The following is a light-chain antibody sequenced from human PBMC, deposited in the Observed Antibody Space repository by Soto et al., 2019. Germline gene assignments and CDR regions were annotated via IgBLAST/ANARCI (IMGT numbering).Light chain of an antibody. CDR1: QTVSSNY. CDR3: HQYGRSPIYT. Sequence: EIVLTQSPGTLSLSPGARATLSCRASQTVSSNYLAWYQQKPGQAPRLLIYGASSRATGIPDRFSGSGSATDFTLTISRLEPEDFAVYYCHQYGRSPIYTFGPGTKVDIK. J-gene: IGKJ3*01. V-gene: IGKV3-20*01. CDR2: GAS.